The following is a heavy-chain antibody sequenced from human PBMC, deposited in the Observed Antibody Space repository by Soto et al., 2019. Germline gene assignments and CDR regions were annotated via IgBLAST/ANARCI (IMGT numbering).Heavy chain of an antibody. Sequence: EVQLLESGGGLIQPGGSLRLSCAASGFTFSSYAMSWDRQAPGKELEWVSAISGSGGSTYYADSVKGRFTISRDNSKNTLYLQMNSLRAEDTAVYYCAYSSTPFDYWGQGTLVTVSS. CDR2: ISGSGGST. D-gene: IGHD6-13*01. J-gene: IGHJ4*02. CDR3: AYSSTPFDY. CDR1: GFTFSSYA. V-gene: IGHV3-23*01.